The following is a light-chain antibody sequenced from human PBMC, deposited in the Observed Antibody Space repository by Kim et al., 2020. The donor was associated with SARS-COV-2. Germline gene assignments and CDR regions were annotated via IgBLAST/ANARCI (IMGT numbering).Light chain of an antibody. Sequence: ASVGDRVTLTCRASQSVRTYLNWYQQKPGKAPKLLIYAASNLQGGVPSRFSGSGSGTDFTLTISSLQPEDFATYYCQQSHSTPLTFGGGTKVDIK. CDR1: QSVRTY. J-gene: IGKJ4*01. CDR2: AAS. CDR3: QQSHSTPLT. V-gene: IGKV1-39*01.